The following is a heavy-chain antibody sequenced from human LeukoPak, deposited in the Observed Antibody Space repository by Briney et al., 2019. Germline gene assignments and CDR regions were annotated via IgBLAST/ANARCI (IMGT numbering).Heavy chain of an antibody. V-gene: IGHV3-30-3*01. Sequence: GGSLRLSCAASGFTFSSYAMHWVRQAPGKGLEWVAVISYDGSNKYYADSVKGRFTISRDNSKNTLYLQMNSLRAEDTAVYYCARVMRAGEYMDVWGQGTTVTVSS. CDR3: ARVMRAGEYMDV. D-gene: IGHD3-16*01. J-gene: IGHJ6*02. CDR2: ISYDGSNK. CDR1: GFTFSSYA.